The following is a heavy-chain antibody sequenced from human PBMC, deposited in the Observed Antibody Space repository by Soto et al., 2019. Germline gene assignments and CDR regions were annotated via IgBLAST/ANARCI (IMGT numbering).Heavy chain of an antibody. V-gene: IGHV4-34*01. CDR1: GGSFSGYY. CDR3: AINYKLATTNWFDP. D-gene: IGHD5-12*01. Sequence: QVQVQEWGAGLLKPSETLSLTCAVYGGSFSGYYWSWIRQPPGKGLEWIGDVNHSGSTNYKPSLKSQVTMSVDTSINRIYLTLTAVTAADTAVYYCAINYKLATTNWFDPWGQGTLVTVSS. CDR2: VNHSGST. J-gene: IGHJ5*02.